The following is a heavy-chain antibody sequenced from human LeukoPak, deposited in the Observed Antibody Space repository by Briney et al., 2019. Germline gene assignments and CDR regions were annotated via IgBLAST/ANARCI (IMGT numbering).Heavy chain of an antibody. CDR1: GFTFSSYG. D-gene: IGHD5-24*01. Sequence: GRSLRLSCAASGFTFSSYGMHWVRQAPGKGLEWVAVISYDGSNKYYADSVKGRFTISRDNSKNTLYLQMNSLRAEDTAVYYCAREMATNPSTPGFDYWGQGTLVTVSS. CDR2: ISYDGSNK. V-gene: IGHV3-30*03. J-gene: IGHJ4*02. CDR3: AREMATNPSTPGFDY.